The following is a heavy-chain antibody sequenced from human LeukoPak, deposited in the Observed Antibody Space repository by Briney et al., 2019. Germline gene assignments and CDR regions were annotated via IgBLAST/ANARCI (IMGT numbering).Heavy chain of an antibody. V-gene: IGHV3-30-3*01. D-gene: IGHD3-22*01. CDR3: ARDLYYYDSSGYLTAFDY. CDR2: ISYDGSNK. J-gene: IGHJ4*02. CDR1: GFTFNNDW. Sequence: PGGSLRLSCAASGFTFNNDWMNWVRQVPGKGLEWVAVISYDGSNKYYADSVKGRFTISRDNSKNTLYLQMNSLRAEDTAVYYCARDLYYYDSSGYLTAFDYWGQGTLVTVSS.